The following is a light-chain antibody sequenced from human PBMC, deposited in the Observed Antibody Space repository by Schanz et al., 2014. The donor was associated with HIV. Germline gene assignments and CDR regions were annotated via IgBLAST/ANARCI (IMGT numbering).Light chain of an antibody. CDR1: SGSIASAY. CDR2: END. Sequence: NFMLTQPHSVSESPGKTVIISCTRSSGSIASAYVQWYQQRPGSAPTTLIYENDQRHSGVPDRFSGSIDSSSNSASLTISGLETDDEADYFCHSSDAADPGVFGGGTKL. CDR3: HSSDAADPGV. V-gene: IGLV6-57*04. J-gene: IGLJ3*02.